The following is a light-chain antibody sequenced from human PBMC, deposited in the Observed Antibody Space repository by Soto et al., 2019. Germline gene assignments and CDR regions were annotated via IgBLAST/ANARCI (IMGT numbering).Light chain of an antibody. CDR1: SSNIGAGYD. CDR3: QSYDSSLSVV. CDR2: GNS. V-gene: IGLV1-40*01. J-gene: IGLJ2*01. Sequence: QSVLTQPPSVSGAPGQRVTISCTGSSSNIGAGYDVHWYQQLPGTAPKLLIYGNSNRPSGVPDRFSGSKSGTSASLAITGRQAEDEAEYYCQSYDSSLSVVFGGGTKLTV.